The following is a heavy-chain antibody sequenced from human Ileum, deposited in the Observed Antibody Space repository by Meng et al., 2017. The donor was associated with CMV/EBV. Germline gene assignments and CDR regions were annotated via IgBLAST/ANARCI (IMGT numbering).Heavy chain of an antibody. V-gene: IGHV3-23*01. CDR3: VTPPRHYKYNWYTYSFDY. CDR1: GFTFSNYA. J-gene: IGHJ4*02. D-gene: IGHD1-1*01. Sequence: GESLKISCATSGFTFSNYAMNWVRQPPGRGLEWVSGISTGGDNTNYVDSVKGRFTISRDNSKNTLYLQMNSLSAEDTAIYYCVTPPRHYKYNWYTYSFDYWGQGTLVTVSS. CDR2: ISTGGDNT.